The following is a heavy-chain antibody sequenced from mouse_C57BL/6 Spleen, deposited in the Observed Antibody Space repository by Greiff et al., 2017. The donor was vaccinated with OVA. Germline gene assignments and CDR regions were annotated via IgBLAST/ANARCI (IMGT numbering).Heavy chain of an antibody. Sequence: QVQLQQPGAELVRPGSSVKLSCKASGYTFTSYWMDWVKQRPGQGLEWIGNIYPSDSETHYNQKFKDKATLTVDKSSSTAYMQLSSLTSEDSAVYYCARSYYSNSGYFDVWGTGTTVTVSS. V-gene: IGHV1-61*01. CDR1: GYTFTSYW. CDR2: IYPSDSET. D-gene: IGHD2-5*01. CDR3: ARSYYSNSGYFDV. J-gene: IGHJ1*03.